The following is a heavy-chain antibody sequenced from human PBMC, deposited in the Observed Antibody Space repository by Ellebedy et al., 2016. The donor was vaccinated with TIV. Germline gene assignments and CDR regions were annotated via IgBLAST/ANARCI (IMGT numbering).Heavy chain of an antibody. CDR2: ISGSGGST. Sequence: GESLKISXAASGFTFSSYAMSWVRQAPGKGLEWVSAISGSGGSTYYADSVKGRFTISRDNSKNTLYLQMNSLRAEDTAVYYCASMVAAGTLDYWGQGTLVTVSS. CDR3: ASMVAAGTLDY. CDR1: GFTFSSYA. D-gene: IGHD6-13*01. J-gene: IGHJ4*02. V-gene: IGHV3-23*01.